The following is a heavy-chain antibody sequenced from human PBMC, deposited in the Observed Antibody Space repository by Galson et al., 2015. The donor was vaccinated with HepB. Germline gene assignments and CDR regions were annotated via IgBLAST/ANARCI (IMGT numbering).Heavy chain of an antibody. V-gene: IGHV2-70*11. CDR2: VDWDDDK. CDR1: GFSLTTSGVS. CDR3: ARLVSAYDDPPGAFDF. D-gene: IGHD4-17*01. J-gene: IGHJ3*01. Sequence: PALVKPTQTLTLTCTFSGFSLTTSGVSVSWIRQPPGKALEWLARVDWDDDKYYRDSLKTRVTVSKDTSKNQVVLTMTNMDPMDTATYYCARLVSAYDDPPGAFDFWGQGRKVTVSA.